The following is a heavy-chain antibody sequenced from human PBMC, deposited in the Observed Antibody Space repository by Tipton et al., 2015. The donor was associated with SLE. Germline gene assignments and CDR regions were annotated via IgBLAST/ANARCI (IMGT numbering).Heavy chain of an antibody. CDR2: IIPIFGTL. V-gene: IGHV1-69*05. D-gene: IGHD2-15*01. CDR3: ARGRYCSGGSCYSDWFDP. Sequence: QSGPEVKKPGSSVKVSCKTSGGTFTSSAFSWVRQAPGQGLEWMGGIIPIFGTLNYAQKFQGRVTMTRNTSISTAYMELSSLRSEDTAVYYCARGRYCSGGSCYSDWFDPWGQGTLVTVSS. J-gene: IGHJ5*02. CDR1: GGTFTSSA.